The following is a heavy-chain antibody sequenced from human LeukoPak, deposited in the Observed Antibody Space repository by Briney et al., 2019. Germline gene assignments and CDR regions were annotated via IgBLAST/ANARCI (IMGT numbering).Heavy chain of an antibody. J-gene: IGHJ4*02. Sequence: ASVKVSFNASGYTFIDNYMHWMRHAPGQGLEWMGWINPNSGGTYFAQKFQGRVTMTRDTSISTAHMELSRLRSDDTAVYYCARYALDVYNYFAYWQQGTLVTVSS. CDR1: GYTFIDNY. CDR3: ARYALDVYNYFAY. D-gene: IGHD5/OR15-5a*01. V-gene: IGHV1-2*02. CDR2: INPNSGGT.